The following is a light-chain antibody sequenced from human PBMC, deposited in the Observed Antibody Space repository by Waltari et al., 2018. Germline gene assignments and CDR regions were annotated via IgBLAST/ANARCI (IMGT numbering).Light chain of an antibody. J-gene: IGKJ3*01. CDR3: QQYYTTPFT. Sequence: DIVMAQSPDSLAVSLGERASINCKPSQTILYRSNNKNSLAWYQQKPGQPPELLIYWASTRESGVPDRFSGSESGTDFTLTISSLQAEDVAVYYCQQYYTTPFTFGPGTKVDIK. CDR1: QTILYRSNNKNS. V-gene: IGKV4-1*01. CDR2: WAS.